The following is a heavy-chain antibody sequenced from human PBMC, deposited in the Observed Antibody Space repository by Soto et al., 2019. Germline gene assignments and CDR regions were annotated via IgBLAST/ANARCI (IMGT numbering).Heavy chain of an antibody. Sequence: ASVKVSCKVSGYTLTELSMHWVRQAPGKGLEWMGGFDPEDGETIYAQKFQGRVTMTEDTSTDTAYMELSSPRSEDTAVYYCATSRDWRGYYYYGMDVWGQGTTVTVSS. J-gene: IGHJ6*02. V-gene: IGHV1-24*01. D-gene: IGHD1-1*01. CDR3: ATSRDWRGYYYYGMDV. CDR1: GYTLTELS. CDR2: FDPEDGET.